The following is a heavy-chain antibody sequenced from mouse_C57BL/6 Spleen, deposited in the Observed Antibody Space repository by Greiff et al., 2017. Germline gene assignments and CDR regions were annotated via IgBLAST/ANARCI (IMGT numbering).Heavy chain of an antibody. Sequence: QVQLQQSGPELVKPGASVKISCKASGYAFSSSWMNWVKQRPGKGLEWIGRIYPGDGDTNYNGKFKGKATLTADKSSSTAYMQLSSLTSEDSAVYFWARRDSKGWFAYWGQGTLVTVSA. D-gene: IGHD2-5*01. CDR2: IYPGDGDT. CDR1: GYAFSSSW. CDR3: ARRDSKGWFAY. V-gene: IGHV1-82*01. J-gene: IGHJ3*01.